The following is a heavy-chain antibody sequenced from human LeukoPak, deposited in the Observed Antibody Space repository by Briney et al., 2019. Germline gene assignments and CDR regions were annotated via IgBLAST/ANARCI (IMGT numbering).Heavy chain of an antibody. Sequence: SETLSLACTVSGGSISSYYWSWIRQPPGKGLEWIGYIYYSGSTNYNPSLKSRVTISLDTSKNQISLKLSSVTAADTAVYYCARHTTVVPPHYFDYWGQGTLVTVSS. D-gene: IGHD4-23*01. V-gene: IGHV4-59*08. CDR3: ARHTTVVPPHYFDY. J-gene: IGHJ4*02. CDR1: GGSISSYY. CDR2: IYYSGST.